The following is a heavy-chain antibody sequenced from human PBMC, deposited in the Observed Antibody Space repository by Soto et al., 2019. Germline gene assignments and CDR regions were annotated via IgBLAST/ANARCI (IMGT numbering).Heavy chain of an antibody. D-gene: IGHD2-15*01. CDR3: ARRFCSDSYCSYFDY. V-gene: IGHV4-34*10. CDR1: GGSFRGYF. CDR2: INHSGIT. Sequence: KPSETLSLTCAVYGGSFRGYFWSWTRQPPGKGLEWIGEINHSGITSYSPSLGSRVTTSVDTPKNQFSLRLRSVTAADTAIYYCARRFCSDSYCSYFDYWGRGTLVTVSS. J-gene: IGHJ4*02.